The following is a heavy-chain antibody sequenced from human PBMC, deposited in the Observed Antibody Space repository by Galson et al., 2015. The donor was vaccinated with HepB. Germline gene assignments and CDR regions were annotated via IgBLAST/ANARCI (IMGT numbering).Heavy chain of an antibody. D-gene: IGHD5-18*01. V-gene: IGHV3-30-3*01. CDR2: ISYDGSNK. CDR1: GFTFGSYA. J-gene: IGHJ4*02. CDR3: ARDTAMIFDY. Sequence: SLRLSCAASGFTFGSYAMHWVRQAPGKGLEWVAVISYDGSNKYYADSVKGRFTISRDNSKNTLYLQMNSLRAEDTAVYYCARDTAMIFDYWGQGTLVTVSS.